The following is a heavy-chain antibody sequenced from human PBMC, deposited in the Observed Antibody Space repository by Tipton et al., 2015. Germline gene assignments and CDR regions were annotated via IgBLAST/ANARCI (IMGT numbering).Heavy chain of an antibody. CDR1: GFTFSSSA. CDR2: ISASGGSS. Sequence: SLRLSCAASGFTFSSSALSWVRQAPGKGLEWVSAISASGGSSSYADSVKGRFTISRDNPKNTLYLQMSSLRAEDTAVYYCTTGPSPPGSGGNSDYWGQGTLVTVSS. D-gene: IGHD4-23*01. CDR3: TTGPSPPGSGGNSDY. J-gene: IGHJ4*02. V-gene: IGHV3-23*01.